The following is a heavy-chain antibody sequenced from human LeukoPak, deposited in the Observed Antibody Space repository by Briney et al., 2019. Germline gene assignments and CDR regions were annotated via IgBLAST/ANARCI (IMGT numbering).Heavy chain of an antibody. CDR3: ARGFHNRVTGYLFAFEY. V-gene: IGHV4-39*07. CDR1: GGSISSSSYY. J-gene: IGHJ4*02. CDR2: IYYSGST. D-gene: IGHD3-9*01. Sequence: SETLSLTCTVSGGSISSSSYYWGWIRQPPGKGLEWIGSIYYSGSTYYNPSLKSRVTISVDKSKSQFSLKLSAVPAADTAVYYCARGFHNRVTGYLFAFEYWGQGTLVTVSS.